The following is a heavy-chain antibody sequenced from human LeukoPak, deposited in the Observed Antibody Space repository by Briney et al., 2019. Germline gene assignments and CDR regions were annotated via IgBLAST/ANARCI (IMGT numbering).Heavy chain of an antibody. J-gene: IGHJ3*02. Sequence: SETLSLTCTVAGGSISSYYCSWIRQPPGKGLECIGYIYYSGSTNHNPSLKSRVTISIDTSKNQFSLKLSSVTAADTAVYYCARLNKWELLGAFDIWGQGTMVTVSS. V-gene: IGHV4-59*08. CDR3: ARLNKWELLGAFDI. CDR2: IYYSGST. D-gene: IGHD1-26*01. CDR1: GGSISSYY.